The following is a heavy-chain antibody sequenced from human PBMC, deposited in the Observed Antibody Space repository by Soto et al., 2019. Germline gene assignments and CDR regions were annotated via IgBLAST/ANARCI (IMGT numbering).Heavy chain of an antibody. Sequence: XGSLRLSCPASGFTFSSYGMHWVRQAPGKGLEWVAVIWYDGSNKYYADSVKGRFTISRDNSKNTLYLQMNSLRAEDTAVYYCARSDTAMAIDYWGQGTLVTVSS. CDR2: IWYDGSNK. V-gene: IGHV3-33*01. D-gene: IGHD5-18*01. J-gene: IGHJ4*02. CDR1: GFTFSSYG. CDR3: ARSDTAMAIDY.